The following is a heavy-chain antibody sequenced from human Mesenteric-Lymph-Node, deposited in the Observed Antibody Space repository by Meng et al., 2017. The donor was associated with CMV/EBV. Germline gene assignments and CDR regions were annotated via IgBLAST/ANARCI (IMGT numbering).Heavy chain of an antibody. J-gene: IGHJ6*02. V-gene: IGHV1-46*01. CDR1: GYTFINYY. CDR3: ARGLIATVYYYGMDV. Sequence: ASVKVSCKASGYTFINYYIYWVRQAPGQGLEWMGIINPSDGDTNYSQKFQGRVTLTRDTSTSTVYMDLSSLRSEDTAVYFCARGLIATVYYYGMDVWGQGTTVTVSS. CDR2: INPSDGDT. D-gene: IGHD3-16*01.